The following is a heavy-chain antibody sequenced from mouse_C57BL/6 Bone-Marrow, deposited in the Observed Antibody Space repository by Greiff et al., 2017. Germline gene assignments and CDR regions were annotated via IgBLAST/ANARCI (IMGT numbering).Heavy chain of an antibody. Sequence: QVQLQQPGAELVKPGASVKMSCKASGYTFTSYWITWVKQRPGQGLEWIGDIYPGSGSTNYNEKFKSKATLTVDTSSSTAYMQLSSLTSEDSAVYYCARYLITTVVHWHFDVWGTGTTVTVSS. CDR1: GYTFTSYW. V-gene: IGHV1-55*01. D-gene: IGHD1-1*01. J-gene: IGHJ1*03. CDR2: IYPGSGST. CDR3: ARYLITTVVHWHFDV.